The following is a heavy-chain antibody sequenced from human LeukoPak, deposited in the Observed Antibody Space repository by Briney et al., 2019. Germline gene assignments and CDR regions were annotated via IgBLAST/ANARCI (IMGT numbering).Heavy chain of an antibody. CDR2: IGSSSSTI. J-gene: IGHJ4*02. CDR1: GFTFSSYS. CDR3: ARENYASGSYGDY. D-gene: IGHD3-10*01. V-gene: IGHV3-48*01. Sequence: GGSLRLSCATSGFTFSSYSMNWVRQAPGKGLEWVSYIGSSSSTIYYADSVKGRFTISRDNAKNSLYLQMNSLRAEDTAVYYCARENYASGSYGDYWGQGTLVTVSS.